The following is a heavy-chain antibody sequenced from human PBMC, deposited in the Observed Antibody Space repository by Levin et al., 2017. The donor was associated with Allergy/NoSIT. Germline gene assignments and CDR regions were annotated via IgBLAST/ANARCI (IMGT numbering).Heavy chain of an antibody. CDR2: INDGDGDP. CDR3: ARAAYLGAPLRFPEGAEFDY. D-gene: IGHD3-3*01. Sequence: ASVKVSCKASGYAFSSYAIHWVRQAPGQTLEWMGWINDGDGDPEYSEKFQGRVTIAADTSATTAYMELNSLKSEDTAVYYCARAAYLGAPLRFPEGAEFDYWGQGTLVTVSS. CDR1: GYAFSSYA. J-gene: IGHJ4*02. V-gene: IGHV1-3*01.